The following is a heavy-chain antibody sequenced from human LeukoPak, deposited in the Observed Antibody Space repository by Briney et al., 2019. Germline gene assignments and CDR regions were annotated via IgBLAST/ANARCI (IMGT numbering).Heavy chain of an antibody. CDR3: ARDFLGIAVAGNAFDY. V-gene: IGHV7-4-1*02. J-gene: IGHJ4*02. D-gene: IGHD6-19*01. CDR2: INTNTGNP. Sequence: GASVKVFCKASGYTFTSYAMNWVRQAPGQGLEWMGWINTNTGNPTYAQGFTGRFVFSLDTSVSTAYLQISSLKAEDTAVYYCARDFLGIAVAGNAFDYWGQGTLVTVSS. CDR1: GYTFTSYA.